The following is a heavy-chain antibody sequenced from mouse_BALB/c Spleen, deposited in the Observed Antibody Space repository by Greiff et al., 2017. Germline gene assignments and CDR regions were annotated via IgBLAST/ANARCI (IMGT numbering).Heavy chain of an antibody. V-gene: IGHV5-6-2*01. J-gene: IGHJ4*01. CDR3: ARQFITTVDAMDY. CDR1: GFTFSSYY. CDR2: INSNGGST. Sequence: EVQLVKSGGGLVKLGGSLKLSCAASGFTFSSYYMSWVRQTPEKRLELVAAINSNGGSTYYPDTVKGRFTISRDNAKNTLYLQMSSLKSEDTALYYCARQFITTVDAMDYWGQGTSVTVSS. D-gene: IGHD1-1*01.